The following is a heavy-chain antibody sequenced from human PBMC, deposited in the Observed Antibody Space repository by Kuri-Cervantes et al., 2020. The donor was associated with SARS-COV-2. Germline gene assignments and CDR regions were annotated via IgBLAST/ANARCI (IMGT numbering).Heavy chain of an antibody. Sequence: ESLKISCAASGFTLSTYWIHWVRQAPGKGLVWVSRINPDGSYTNNADSVKGRFTLSRDNAKNMLFLQMNSLRAEDTAVYYCVRDGDHWNFDYWGQGTLVTVSS. J-gene: IGHJ4*02. CDR1: GFTLSTYW. V-gene: IGHV3-74*01. CDR2: INPDGSYT. D-gene: IGHD1-1*01. CDR3: VRDGDHWNFDY.